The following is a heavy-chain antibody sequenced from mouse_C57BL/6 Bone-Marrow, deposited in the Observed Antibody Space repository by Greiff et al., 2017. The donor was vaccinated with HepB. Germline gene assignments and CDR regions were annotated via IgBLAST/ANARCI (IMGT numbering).Heavy chain of an antibody. D-gene: IGHD2-4*01. J-gene: IGHJ2*01. CDR1: GFTFSSYA. V-gene: IGHV5-4*01. CDR2: ISDGGSYT. CDR3: ARGGLRRGGFDY. Sequence: EVQVVESGGGLVKPGGSLKLSCAASGFTFSSYAMSWVRQTPEKRLEWVATISDGGSYTYYPDNVKGRFTISRDNAKNNLYLQMSHLKSEDTAMYYCARGGLRRGGFDYWGQGTTLTVSS.